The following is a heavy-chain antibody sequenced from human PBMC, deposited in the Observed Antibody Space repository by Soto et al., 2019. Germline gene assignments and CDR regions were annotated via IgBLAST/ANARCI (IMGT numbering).Heavy chain of an antibody. CDR1: GGTFSSYA. CDR3: ARSPYDSSGYYLTMRAFDI. D-gene: IGHD3-22*01. CDR2: IIPIFGTA. Sequence: GASVKVSCKASGGTFSSYAISWVRQAPGQGLEWMGGIIPIFGTANYAQKFQGRVTITADESTGTAYMELSSLRSEDTAVYYCARSPYDSSGYYLTMRAFDIWGQGTMVTVSS. J-gene: IGHJ3*02. V-gene: IGHV1-69*13.